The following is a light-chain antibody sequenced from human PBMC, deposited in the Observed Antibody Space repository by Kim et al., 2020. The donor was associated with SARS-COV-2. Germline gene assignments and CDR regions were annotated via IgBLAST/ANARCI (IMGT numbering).Light chain of an antibody. CDR2: GRN. V-gene: IGLV3-19*01. CDR3: QSRDSGGNVV. J-gene: IGLJ2*01. CDR1: SLRSYY. Sequence: SSELTQYPAVSVALGQTVRITCQGDSLRSYYATWYQQKPRQAPVLVIYGRNNRPSGIPDRISGSTSGNTASLTISGAQAEDEADFYCQSRDSGGNVVFGGGTKLTVL.